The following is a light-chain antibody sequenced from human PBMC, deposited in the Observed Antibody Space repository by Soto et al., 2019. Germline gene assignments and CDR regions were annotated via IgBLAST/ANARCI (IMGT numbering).Light chain of an antibody. CDR2: EVS. Sequence: PGQPASISCRSSQSLLHRDGKTYLYWYLQKPGQPPQLLIHEVSNRFSGVPDRFSGSGSGTEFTLRISRVAPEDVGVYYCMQTIQLPLTFGGGTKVEIK. CDR1: QSLLHRDGKTY. CDR3: MQTIQLPLT. V-gene: IGKV2D-29*01. J-gene: IGKJ4*01.